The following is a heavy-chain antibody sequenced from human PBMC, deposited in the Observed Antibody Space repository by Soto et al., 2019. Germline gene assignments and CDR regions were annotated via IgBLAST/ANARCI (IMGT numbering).Heavy chain of an antibody. D-gene: IGHD1-7*01. CDR1: GYTFTSYG. Sequence: ASVKVSCKASGYTFTSYGISWVRQAPGQGLEWMGWISAYNGNTNYAQKLQGRVTMTTDTSTSTAYMELRSLRSDDTAVYYCARLLTPTGTTTGDQGTDYWGQGTLVTVSS. CDR3: ARLLTPTGTTTGDQGTDY. J-gene: IGHJ4*02. CDR2: ISAYNGNT. V-gene: IGHV1-18*01.